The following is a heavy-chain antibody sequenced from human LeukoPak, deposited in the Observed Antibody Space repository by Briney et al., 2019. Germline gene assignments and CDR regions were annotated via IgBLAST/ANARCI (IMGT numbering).Heavy chain of an antibody. Sequence: GESLKISCKGSGYSFTSYWMTWVRQAPGKGLEWVANIRQDESEKYYVDSVKGRFTISRDNSKNTLYLQMNSLRAEDTAVYYCAKDFNRGRDGYFDYWGQGTLVTVSS. J-gene: IGHJ4*02. CDR2: IRQDESEK. V-gene: IGHV3-7*01. CDR1: GYSFTSYW. CDR3: AKDFNRGRDGYFDY. D-gene: IGHD5-24*01.